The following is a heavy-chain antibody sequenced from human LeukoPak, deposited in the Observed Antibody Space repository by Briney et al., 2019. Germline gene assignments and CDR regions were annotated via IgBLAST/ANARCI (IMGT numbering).Heavy chain of an antibody. CDR2: ISYDGSNK. CDR1: GFTFSSYG. J-gene: IGHJ5*02. D-gene: IGHD6-6*01. V-gene: IGHV3-30*18. Sequence: GRSLRLSCAASGFTFSSYGMHWVRQAPGKGLEWVAVISYDGSNKYYADSVKGRFTLSRDHSKQTMSLQMNSLRAEDTAVYYCAKDESEGSSAFDPWGQGTLVTVSS. CDR3: AKDESEGSSAFDP.